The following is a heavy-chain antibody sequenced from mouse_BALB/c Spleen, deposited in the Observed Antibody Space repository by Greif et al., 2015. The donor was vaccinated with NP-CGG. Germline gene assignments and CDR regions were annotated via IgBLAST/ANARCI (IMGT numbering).Heavy chain of an antibody. CDR3: ARPYYYGSRWFAY. J-gene: IGHJ3*01. Sequence: EVQGVESGGGLVKPGGSLKLSCAASGFTFSSYAMSWVRQSPEKRLEWVAEISSGGSYTYYPDTVTGRFTISRDNAKNTLYLEMSSLRSEDTAMYYCARPYYYGSRWFAYWGQGTLVTVSA. CDR1: GFTFSSYA. D-gene: IGHD1-1*01. V-gene: IGHV5-9-4*01. CDR2: ISSGGSYT.